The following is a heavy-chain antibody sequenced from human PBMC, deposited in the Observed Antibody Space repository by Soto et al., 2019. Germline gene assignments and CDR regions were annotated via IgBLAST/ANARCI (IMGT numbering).Heavy chain of an antibody. J-gene: IGHJ6*02. CDR3: ARGCESDSSGYYYGMGV. Sequence: GASVKVSCKASGYTFTSYDINWVRLATGQGLEWMGWMNPNSGNTGYAQKFQGRVTMTRNTSISTAYMELSSLRSEDTAVYYCARGCESDSSGYYYGMGVWGQGTTVTVSS. D-gene: IGHD3-22*01. V-gene: IGHV1-8*01. CDR1: GYTFTSYD. CDR2: MNPNSGNT.